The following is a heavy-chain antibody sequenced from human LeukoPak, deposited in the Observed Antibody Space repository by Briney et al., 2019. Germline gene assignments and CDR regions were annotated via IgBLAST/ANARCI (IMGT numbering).Heavy chain of an antibody. CDR3: ARAGGPEGWFDL. D-gene: IGHD3-10*01. CDR1: GFTFSNAW. V-gene: IGHV3-15*05. CDR2: IKSKTDGGTT. Sequence: GGSLRLSCAASGFTFSNAWMSWVRQAPGKGLEWVGRIKSKTDGGTTDYAAPVKGRFTISGDDSKNTLYLQMNSLRAEDTAVYYCARAGGPEGWFDLWGQGTLVTVSS. J-gene: IGHJ5*02.